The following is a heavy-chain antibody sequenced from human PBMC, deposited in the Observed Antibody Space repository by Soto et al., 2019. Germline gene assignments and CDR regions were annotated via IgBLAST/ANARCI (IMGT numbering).Heavy chain of an antibody. CDR3: ASRDSSSIKTEHYYYYGMDV. D-gene: IGHD6-6*01. CDR2: IFPDDSNT. Sequence: GESLKISCKASGYSFNSYWIGWVRQMPGKGLEWMGVIFPDDSNTRYSPSFQGQVTISADKSITTAYLQWNSLKATDTALYYCASRDSSSIKTEHYYYYGMDVWGQGTTVTVSS. J-gene: IGHJ6*02. CDR1: GYSFNSYW. V-gene: IGHV5-51*01.